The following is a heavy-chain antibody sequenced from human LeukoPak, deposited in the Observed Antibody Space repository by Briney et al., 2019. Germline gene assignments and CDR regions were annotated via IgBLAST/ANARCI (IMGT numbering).Heavy chain of an antibody. CDR1: GFTFSNYW. D-gene: IGHD3-22*01. J-gene: IGHJ1*01. V-gene: IGHV3-74*01. Sequence: GGSLRLSCAASGFTFSNYWMHWVRQAPGKGLVWVSRIKSDGSRTDYADSVKGRFTISRDNAKNTLYLQMNSLRAEDTAVYYCAKWGSDSSGYQREYFQHWGQGTLVTVSS. CDR3: AKWGSDSSGYQREYFQH. CDR2: IKSDGSRT.